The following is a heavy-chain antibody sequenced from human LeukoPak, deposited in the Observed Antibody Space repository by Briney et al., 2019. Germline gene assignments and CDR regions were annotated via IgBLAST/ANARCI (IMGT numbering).Heavy chain of an antibody. D-gene: IGHD3-3*01. Sequence: GGSLRLSCVASGFTFSTFGMTWVRQVPGKGLEWVSTISAGGETTYYGDSVKGRFTVSRDNSKNTLLLQMNSLRAEDTAVYYCAKGSGDYDFWSGYYNFYYYYYMDVWGKGTTVTVSS. J-gene: IGHJ6*03. CDR1: GFTFSTFG. V-gene: IGHV3-23*01. CDR2: ISAGGETT. CDR3: AKGSGDYDFWSGYYNFYYYYYMDV.